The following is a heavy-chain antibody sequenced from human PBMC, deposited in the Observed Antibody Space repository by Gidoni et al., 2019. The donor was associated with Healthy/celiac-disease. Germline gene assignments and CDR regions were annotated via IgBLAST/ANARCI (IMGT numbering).Heavy chain of an antibody. CDR3: ARGWGSYYDILTGYPNWFDP. V-gene: IGHV3-53*02. J-gene: IGHJ5*02. CDR1: GFTVSRNY. D-gene: IGHD3-9*01. Sequence: EVQLVETGGGLLQPGGSLRLSCAASGFTVSRNYMSWVRQAPGKGLEWVSVIYSGGSTYYADSVKGRFTISRDNSKNTLYLQMNSLRAEDTAVYYCARGWGSYYDILTGYPNWFDPWGQGTLVTVSS. CDR2: IYSGGST.